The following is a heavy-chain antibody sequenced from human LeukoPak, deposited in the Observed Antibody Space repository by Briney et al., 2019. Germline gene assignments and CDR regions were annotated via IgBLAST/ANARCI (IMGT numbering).Heavy chain of an antibody. Sequence: SETLSLTCAVYGRSFTGYYWSWIRQPPGKGLEWIGEINHSGSTNYNPSLKSRVTISVDTSKNQFSLKLSSATAADTAVYYCARRPRKNSALDVWGKATTVTVSS. V-gene: IGHV4-34*01. CDR3: ARRPRKNSALDV. D-gene: IGHD2/OR15-2a*01. CDR1: GRSFTGYY. J-gene: IGHJ6*04. CDR2: INHSGST.